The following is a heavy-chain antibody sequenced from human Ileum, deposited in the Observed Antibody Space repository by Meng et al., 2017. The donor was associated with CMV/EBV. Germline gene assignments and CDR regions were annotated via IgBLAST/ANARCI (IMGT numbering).Heavy chain of an antibody. CDR2: INQDGSEK. V-gene: IGHV3-7*01. J-gene: IGHJ4*02. CDR3: ATHWRGTGSYCLDY. CDR1: GFTFSTYW. D-gene: IGHD1-26*01. Sequence: GESLKISCAASGFTFSTYWMSCVRQAPGEGLEWVANINQDGSEKNYVDSVKGRFTISRDNAKNSLFLQMNSLGAEDTAVYYCATHWRGTGSYCLDYWGQGTLVTVSS.